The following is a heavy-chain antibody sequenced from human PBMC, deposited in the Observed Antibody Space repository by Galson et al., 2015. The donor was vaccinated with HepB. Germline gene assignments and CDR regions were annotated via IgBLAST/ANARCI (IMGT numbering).Heavy chain of an antibody. CDR1: GYTFPRYY. J-gene: IGHJ4*02. CDR3: ARGRPGGELGRGHLDD. Sequence: SLKVSCKASGYTFPRYYMHWVRQAPGHGLEGRGIINPSGGSTSYAQKFQGRVTMTADEATSTADMELSSLRAEDTAGEYCARGRPGGELGRGHLDDWGQGTRVTVAA. V-gene: IGHV1-46*01. D-gene: IGHD3-16*01. CDR2: INPSGGST.